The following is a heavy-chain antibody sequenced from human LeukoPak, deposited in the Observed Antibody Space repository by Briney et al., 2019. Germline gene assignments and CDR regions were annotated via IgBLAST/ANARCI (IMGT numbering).Heavy chain of an antibody. Sequence: PGRSLRLSCAASGFTFSSFAMHWVRQAPGKGLEWVAVISYDGSNKYYADSVKGRFTISRDNSKNTLYLQMNSLRAEDTAVYYCAKDSQPYSSSWYYFDYWGQGTLVTVSS. J-gene: IGHJ4*02. CDR1: GFTFSSFA. CDR3: AKDSQPYSSSWYYFDY. CDR2: ISYDGSNK. D-gene: IGHD6-13*01. V-gene: IGHV3-30-3*01.